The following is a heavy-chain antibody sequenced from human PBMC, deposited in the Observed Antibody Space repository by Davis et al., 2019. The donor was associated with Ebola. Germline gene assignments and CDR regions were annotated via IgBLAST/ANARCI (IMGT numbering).Heavy chain of an antibody. CDR3: ARALSRGRSYYDSSGYYYAWFDP. D-gene: IGHD3-22*01. Sequence: HSQTLSLTCAISGDSVSSNSAAWNWIRQSPSRGLEWLGRTYYRSKWYNDYAVSVKSRITINPDTSKNQFSLQLNSVTPEDTAVYYCARALSRGRSYYDSSGYYYAWFDPWGQRTLVTVSS. CDR1: GDSVSSNSAA. CDR2: TYYRSKWYN. J-gene: IGHJ5*02. V-gene: IGHV6-1*01.